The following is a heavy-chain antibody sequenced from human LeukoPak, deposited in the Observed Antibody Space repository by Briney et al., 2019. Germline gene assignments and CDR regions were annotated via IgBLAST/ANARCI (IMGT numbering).Heavy chain of an antibody. Sequence: SETLSLTCAVYGGSFSGYYWSWIRQPPGKGLEWIGEINHSGSTNYNPSLKSRVTISVDTSKNQFSLKLSSVTAADTAVYYCAREGKVLRYFDWLRAPRRGNRFDPWGQGTLVTVSS. CDR3: AREGKVLRYFDWLRAPRRGNRFDP. CDR1: GGSFSGYY. J-gene: IGHJ5*02. CDR2: INHSGST. D-gene: IGHD3-9*01. V-gene: IGHV4-34*01.